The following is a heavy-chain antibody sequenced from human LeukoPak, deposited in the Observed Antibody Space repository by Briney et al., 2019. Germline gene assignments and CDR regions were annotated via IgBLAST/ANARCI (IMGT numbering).Heavy chain of an antibody. CDR2: INPSGGST. CDR3: ARVYYSSSYDYWYFDL. D-gene: IGHD6-13*01. J-gene: IGHJ2*01. Sequence: ASVKVSFKASGYTFTIYYMHWVRQAPGQGLEWMGIINPSGGSTSYAQKLQGRVTMTRDMSTSTVYMELSSLRSEDTAVYYCARVYYSSSYDYWYFDLWGRGTLVTVSS. V-gene: IGHV1-46*01. CDR1: GYTFTIYY.